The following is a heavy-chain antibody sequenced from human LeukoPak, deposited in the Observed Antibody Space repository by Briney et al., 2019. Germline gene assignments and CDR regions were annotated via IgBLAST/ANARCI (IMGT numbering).Heavy chain of an antibody. V-gene: IGHV3-20*04. D-gene: IGHD5-12*01. CDR2: INWTGGST. J-gene: IGHJ6*03. CDR3: AREGGYSGYDLLYYYYYYMDV. Sequence: GGSLRLSCAASGFTFDDSGMSWVRQAPGKGLEWVSGINWTGGSTGYADSVKGRFTISRDNAKNSLYLQMNSLRAEDTAVYYCAREGGYSGYDLLYYYYYYMDVWGKGTTVTVSS. CDR1: GFTFDDSG.